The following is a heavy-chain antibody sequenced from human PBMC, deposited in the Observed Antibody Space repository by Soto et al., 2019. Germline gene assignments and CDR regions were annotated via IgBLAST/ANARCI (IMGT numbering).Heavy chain of an antibody. Sequence: EVQLVESGGGLVKPGGSLRLSCAASGFTFSSYSMNWVRQAPGKGLEWVSSISSSSSYIYYADSVKGRFTISRDNAKNSLYLQMNSLRAEDTAVYYCARQKGYCSSTRCQYYFDYWGQGTLVTVSS. V-gene: IGHV3-21*01. CDR3: ARQKGYCSSTRCQYYFDY. CDR2: ISSSSSYI. J-gene: IGHJ4*02. CDR1: GFTFSSYS. D-gene: IGHD2-2*01.